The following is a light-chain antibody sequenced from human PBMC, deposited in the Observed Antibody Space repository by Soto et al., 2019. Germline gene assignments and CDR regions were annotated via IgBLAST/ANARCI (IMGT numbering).Light chain of an antibody. J-gene: IGLJ3*02. Sequence: QSALTQPASVSGSPGQSITISCTGTSSDVGTSNRVSWYQHHPGEAPKLIIYEDTKRPSGVSNRFSGSKSANTASLTVSGLQVEDEAEYYCCSYAGSATWVFGGGTQLTVL. CDR3: CSYAGSATWV. V-gene: IGLV2-23*01. CDR1: SSDVGTSNR. CDR2: EDT.